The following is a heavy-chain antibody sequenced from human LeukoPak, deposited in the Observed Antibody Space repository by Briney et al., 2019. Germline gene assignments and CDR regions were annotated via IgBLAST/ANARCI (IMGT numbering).Heavy chain of an antibody. V-gene: IGHV1-46*01. CDR1: GYTFTSYY. D-gene: IGHD3-10*01. CDR3: ARDRIRGRVNMMSGY. J-gene: IGHJ4*02. CDR2: INPSGGST. Sequence: ASVKVSCKASGYTFTSYYMHWVRQAPGQGLEWMGIINPSGGSTSYAQKSQGRVTMTRDTSTSTVYMELSSLRSEDTVVYYCARDRIRGRVNMMSGYWGQGTLVTVSS.